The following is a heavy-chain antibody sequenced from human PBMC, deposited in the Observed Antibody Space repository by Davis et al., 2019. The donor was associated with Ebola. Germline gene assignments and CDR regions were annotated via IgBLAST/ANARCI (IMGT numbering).Heavy chain of an antibody. Sequence: PGGSLRLSCAASGFTFSSYAMHWVRQAPGKGLEWVAVISYDGSNKYYADSVKGRFTISRDNSKNTLYLQMNSLRAEDTAVYYCARDATMDRAFDIWGQGTMVTVSS. D-gene: IGHD3-10*01. CDR2: ISYDGSNK. V-gene: IGHV3-30*04. CDR1: GFTFSSYA. CDR3: ARDATMDRAFDI. J-gene: IGHJ3*02.